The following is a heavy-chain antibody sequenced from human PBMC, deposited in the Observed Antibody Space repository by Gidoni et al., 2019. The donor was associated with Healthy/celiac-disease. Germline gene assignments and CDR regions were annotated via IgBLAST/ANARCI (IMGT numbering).Heavy chain of an antibody. Sequence: EVQLVASGGGLVKPGGSLRLSCSASGFTVSSYSMNWFRQAPGKGLEWVSSISSSSSYIYYADSVKGRFTISRDNAKNSLYLQMNSLRAEDTAVYYCARDVLRFLEWPDAFDIWGQGTMVTVSS. CDR2: ISSSSSYI. V-gene: IGHV3-21*01. CDR1: GFTVSSYS. J-gene: IGHJ3*02. D-gene: IGHD3-3*01. CDR3: ARDVLRFLEWPDAFDI.